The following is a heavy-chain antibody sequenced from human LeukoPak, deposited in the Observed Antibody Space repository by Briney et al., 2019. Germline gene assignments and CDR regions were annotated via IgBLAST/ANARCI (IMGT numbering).Heavy chain of an antibody. Sequence: ASVKVSCKASGYTFTSYGISWVRQAPGQGLEWMGWISAYNGDTNYAQNLQGRVTMTTDTSTSTAYMELRSLRSDDTAMYYCSREGEGEDGTGHHNWYFDLWGRGTLVTVSS. CDR1: GYTFTSYG. V-gene: IGHV1-18*01. CDR2: ISAYNGDT. D-gene: IGHD2-8*02. J-gene: IGHJ2*01. CDR3: SREGEGEDGTGHHNWYFDL.